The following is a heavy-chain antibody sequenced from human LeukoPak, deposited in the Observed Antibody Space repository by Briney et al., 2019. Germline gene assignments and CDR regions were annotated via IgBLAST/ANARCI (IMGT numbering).Heavy chain of an antibody. J-gene: IGHJ6*03. D-gene: IGHD6-19*01. CDR3: ARAIAVAGSDYYYYYMDV. V-gene: IGHV1-69*06. CDR1: VGTFSSYA. CDR2: IIPIFGTA. Sequence: SVKVSCKASVGTFSSYAISWVRQAPGQGLEWMGRIIPIFGTANYAQKFQGRVTITADKSTSTAYMKLSSLRSEDTAVYYCARAIAVAGSDYYYYYMDVWGKGTTVTVSS.